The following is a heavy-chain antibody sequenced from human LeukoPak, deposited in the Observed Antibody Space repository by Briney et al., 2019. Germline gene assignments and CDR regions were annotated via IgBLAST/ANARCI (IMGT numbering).Heavy chain of an antibody. V-gene: IGHV4-39*03. D-gene: IGHD3-22*01. CDR3: TTGQGDSIGYYQYDY. CDR2: IYYSGST. CDR1: GDSISTNYYY. Sequence: SETLSLTCTVSGDSISTNYYYWDWIRQLPGKGLEWIGSIYYSGSTYYNPSLKSRVTVSVDTSGNQFSLKLSSVTAADTAVYYCTTGQGDSIGYYQYDYWGRGTVVTVSS. J-gene: IGHJ4*02.